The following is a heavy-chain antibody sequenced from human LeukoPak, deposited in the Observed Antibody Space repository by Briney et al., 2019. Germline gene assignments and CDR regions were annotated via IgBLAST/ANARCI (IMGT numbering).Heavy chain of an antibody. Sequence: SETLSLTCAVYGGSFSGYYWSWIRQPPGKGLEWIGEINHSGSTNYNPSLKSRVTISVDTSKNQFSLKLGSVTAADTAVYYCARDWVVTMVRGNPQSGDYWGQGTLVTVSS. CDR3: ARDWVVTMVRGNPQSGDY. CDR2: INHSGST. CDR1: GGSFSGYY. D-gene: IGHD3-10*01. V-gene: IGHV4-34*01. J-gene: IGHJ4*02.